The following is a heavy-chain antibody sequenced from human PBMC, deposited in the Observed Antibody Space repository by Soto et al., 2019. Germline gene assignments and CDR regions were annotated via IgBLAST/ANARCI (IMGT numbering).Heavy chain of an antibody. CDR3: ARVGRLLVEY. Sequence: PGGAPRLSRAAPGFTFHCYNIKRVRQAPGKGLEWVSYISSSSSTIYYADSVKGRFTISRDNAKNSLYLQMNSLRAEDTAVYYCARVGRLLVEYWGQGTLVTVSS. CDR1: GFTFHCYN. CDR2: ISSSSSTI. V-gene: IGHV3-48*01. D-gene: IGHD2-8*02. J-gene: IGHJ4*02.